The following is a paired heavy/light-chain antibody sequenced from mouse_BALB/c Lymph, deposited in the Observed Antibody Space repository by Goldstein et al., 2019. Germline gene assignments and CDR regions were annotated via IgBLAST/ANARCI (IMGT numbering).Heavy chain of an antibody. V-gene: IGHV5-17*02. CDR1: GFTFSSFG. D-gene: IGHD2-1*01. Sequence: DVQLVESGGGLVQPGGSRKLSCAASGFTFSSFGMHWVRQAPEKGLEWVAYISSGSSTIYYADTVKGRFTISRDNPKNTLFLQMTSLRSEGTAMYFCARSGNYFFDYWGRGTTLTVSS. CDR3: ARSGNYFFDY. CDR2: ISSGSSTI. J-gene: IGHJ2*01.
Light chain of an antibody. Sequence: DIKMTQSPSSMYASLGERVTITCKASQDINTYLSWFQQKPGKSPKTLIYRANRLVDGVPSRFSGSGSGQDYSLTISSLEYEDVGIYYCLQSDEFPPTFGGGTKLEIK. J-gene: IGKJ1*01. V-gene: IGKV14-111*01. CDR2: RAN. CDR1: QDINTY. CDR3: LQSDEFPPT.